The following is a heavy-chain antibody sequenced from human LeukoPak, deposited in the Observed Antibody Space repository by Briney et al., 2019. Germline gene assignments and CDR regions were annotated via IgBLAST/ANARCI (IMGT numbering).Heavy chain of an antibody. CDR1: GGSFSGYY. V-gene: IGHV4-34*01. Sequence: PSETLSLTCAVYGGSFSGYYWSWIRQPPGKGLEWIGEINHSGSTNYNPSLKSRVNISVDTSKNQFSLKLSSVTAADTAVYYCARGNGSGWYYFDYWGQGTLVTVSS. J-gene: IGHJ4*02. CDR3: ARGNGSGWYYFDY. D-gene: IGHD6-19*01. CDR2: INHSGST.